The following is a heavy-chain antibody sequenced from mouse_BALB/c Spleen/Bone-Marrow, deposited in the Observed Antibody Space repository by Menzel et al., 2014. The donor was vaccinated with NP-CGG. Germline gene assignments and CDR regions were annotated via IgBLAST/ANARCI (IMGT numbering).Heavy chain of an antibody. CDR3: TRDMTTARAPRDFDV. J-gene: IGHJ1*01. CDR2: ISSGGSYT. Sequence: EVKLVESGGGLVKPGGSLKLSCAASGFTFSSYTMSWVRQTPEKRLEWVATISSGGSYTYYPDSVKGRFTISRDNAKNTLYLQMSSLKSEATAMYYCTRDMTTARAPRDFDVWGAGTTVTVSS. CDR1: GFTFSSYT. D-gene: IGHD3-2*01. V-gene: IGHV5-6-4*01.